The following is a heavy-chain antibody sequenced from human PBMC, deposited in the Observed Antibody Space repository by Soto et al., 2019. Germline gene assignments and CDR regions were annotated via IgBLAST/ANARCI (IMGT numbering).Heavy chain of an antibody. J-gene: IGHJ5*02. V-gene: IGHV1-58*01. CDR3: ARHTRNQFDP. CDR1: GFTFTSSA. CDR2: IVVGSGNT. Sequence: ASVKVSCKASGFTFTSSAVQWVRQARGQRLEWIGWIVVGSGNTNYAQKFPERVTISGDTSKSQFSLKLSSVTAADTAVYYCARHTRNQFDPWGQGTLVTVSS.